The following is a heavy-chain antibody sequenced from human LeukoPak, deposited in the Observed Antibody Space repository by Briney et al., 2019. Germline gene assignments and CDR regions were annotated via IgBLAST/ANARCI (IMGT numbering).Heavy chain of an antibody. CDR2: ITGSGGST. Sequence: GGSLRLSCAASGFTFSSYAMSWVRQAPGKGLEWVSAITGSGGSTYYADSVKGRFTISSDNSKNTLYLQMNSLRAEDTAVYYCAKDQRSSGRVCDYWGQGTQVTVSS. J-gene: IGHJ4*02. V-gene: IGHV3-23*01. CDR1: GFTFSSYA. CDR3: AKDQRSSGRVCDY. D-gene: IGHD1-26*01.